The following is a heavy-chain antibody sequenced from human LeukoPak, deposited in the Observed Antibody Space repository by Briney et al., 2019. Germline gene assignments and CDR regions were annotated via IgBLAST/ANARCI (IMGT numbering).Heavy chain of an antibody. CDR3: ARGLWFGESEDY. J-gene: IGHJ4*02. CDR1: GYTFTSYA. Sequence: EASVKVSCKAPGYTFTSYAMHWVRQAPGQRLEWMGWINAGNGNTKYSQKFQGRVTITRDTSASTAYMELSSLRSEDTAVYYCARGLWFGESEDYWGQGTLVTVSS. V-gene: IGHV1-3*01. D-gene: IGHD3-10*01. CDR2: INAGNGNT.